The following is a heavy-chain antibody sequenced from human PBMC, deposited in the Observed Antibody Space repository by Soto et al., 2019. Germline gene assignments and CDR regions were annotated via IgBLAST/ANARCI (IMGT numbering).Heavy chain of an antibody. CDR1: GYTFTSYD. CDR3: ARGRILPPRTGYYKRWFDP. V-gene: IGHV1-8*01. CDR2: MNPNSGNT. J-gene: IGHJ5*02. Sequence: ASVKVSCKASGYTFTSYDINWVRQATGQGLEWMGWMNPNSGNTGYAQKFQGRVTMTRNTSISTAYMELSSLRSEDTAVYYCARGRILPPRTGYYKRWFDPWGQGTLVTVSS. D-gene: IGHD3-9*01.